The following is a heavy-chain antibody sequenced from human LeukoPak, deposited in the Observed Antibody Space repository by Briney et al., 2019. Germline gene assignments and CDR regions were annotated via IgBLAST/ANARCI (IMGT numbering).Heavy chain of an antibody. J-gene: IGHJ3*02. D-gene: IGHD3-22*01. CDR2: ISGSGGST. CDR1: GFTFSSYA. Sequence: PGGSLRLSCAASGFTFSSYAMSWVRQAPGKGLEWVSAISGSGGSTYYADSVKGRFTISRDNSKNTLYLQMNSLRAEDTAVYYCAKEGLVDYYDSSGYPKAFDIWGQGTMVTVSS. CDR3: AKEGLVDYYDSSGYPKAFDI. V-gene: IGHV3-23*01.